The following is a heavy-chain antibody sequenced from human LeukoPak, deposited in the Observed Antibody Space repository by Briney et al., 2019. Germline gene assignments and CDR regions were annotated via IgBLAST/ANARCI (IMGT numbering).Heavy chain of an antibody. V-gene: IGHV3-30*02. Sequence: GGSLRLSCAASGFTFSSYGMHWVRQAPGKGLEWVAFIRYDGSNKYYADSVKGRFTISRDNSKNTLYLQMNSLRAEDTAVYYCVKDRGRVAGRPYYFDYWGQGTLVTVSS. D-gene: IGHD3-10*01. CDR1: GFTFSSYG. J-gene: IGHJ4*02. CDR2: IRYDGSNK. CDR3: VKDRGRVAGRPYYFDY.